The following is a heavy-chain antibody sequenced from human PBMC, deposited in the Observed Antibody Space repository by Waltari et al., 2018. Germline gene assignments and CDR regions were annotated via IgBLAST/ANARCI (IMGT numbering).Heavy chain of an antibody. V-gene: IGHV1-69*06. CDR2: IIPIFGTA. D-gene: IGHD3-9*01. Sequence: EVKKPGSSVKVSCKASGGTFSSYAISWVRQAPGQGLEWMGRIIPIFGTANYAQKFQGRVTITADKSTSTAYMELSSLRSEDTAVYYCARVDDDYDILTGYSPNLYYYYGMDVWGQGTTVTVSS. CDR3: ARVDDDYDILTGYSPNLYYYYGMDV. CDR1: GGTFSSYA. J-gene: IGHJ6*02.